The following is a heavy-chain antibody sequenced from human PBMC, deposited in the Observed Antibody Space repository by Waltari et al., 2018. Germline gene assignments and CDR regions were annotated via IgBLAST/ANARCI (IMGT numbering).Heavy chain of an antibody. D-gene: IGHD5-12*01. J-gene: IGHJ4*02. CDR3: ARRGDITGILYY. Sequence: EEQLVPSGPEVTNPGESLKISCKGSGKTFSKYWIGWVRQMPGKGLQWMGNIYADSDIRYSPSFQGQVTISVDRSINTAYLQWTSLKASDTAMYFCARRGDITGILYYWGQGTLVTVSS. CDR2: IYADSDI. CDR1: GKTFSKYW. V-gene: IGHV5-51*01.